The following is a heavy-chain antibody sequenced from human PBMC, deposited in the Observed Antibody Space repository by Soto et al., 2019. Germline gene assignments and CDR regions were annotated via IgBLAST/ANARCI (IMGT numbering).Heavy chain of an antibody. CDR2: IRNQSYQETT. J-gene: IGHJ4*02. CDR1: GFPFDDFA. V-gene: IGHV3-49*04. D-gene: IGHD5-18*01. Sequence: SLRLSCTGSGFPFDDFAINWVRQAPGKGLEWVGLIRNQSYQETTEYAAAVNGRFTISRDNSRNTLFLQMDTLRAEDTAVYYCARLPYSYVSLYFFDFWGQGTLVTVSS. CDR3: ARLPYSYVSLYFFDF.